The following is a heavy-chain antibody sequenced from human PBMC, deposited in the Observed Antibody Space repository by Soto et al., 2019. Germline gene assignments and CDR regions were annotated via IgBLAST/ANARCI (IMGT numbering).Heavy chain of an antibody. J-gene: IGHJ4*02. CDR3: ALKVVTYYDN. D-gene: IGHD2-21*02. Sequence: QVQLVQSGAEVKKPGASVRISCRASGYSFTSTYVHWVRKAPGQGPEWMGIINPAGGTTYYAHKFQGRLTITSDTSTDTVFMDLNDLTSEDTGVYFCALKVVTYYDNWGQGTLLTVSS. V-gene: IGHV1-46*01. CDR2: INPAGGTT. CDR1: GYSFTSTY.